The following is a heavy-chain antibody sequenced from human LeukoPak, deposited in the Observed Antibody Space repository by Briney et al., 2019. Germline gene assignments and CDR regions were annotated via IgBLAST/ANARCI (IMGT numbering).Heavy chain of an antibody. J-gene: IGHJ5*02. V-gene: IGHV3-21*01. D-gene: IGHD2-2*01. CDR1: AFNFSGYT. CDR2: IRSRNNYI. CDR3: ARDRKSSTSCQASMSVCGNWFDP. Sequence: PGGSLRLSCAASAFNFSGYTMNWVRQAPGKGLEWISSIRSRNNYITYAASVEGRFTISRDNAKNSLYLQMNSLRAEDTAVYYCARDRKSSTSCQASMSVCGNWFDPWGQGTLVTVSS.